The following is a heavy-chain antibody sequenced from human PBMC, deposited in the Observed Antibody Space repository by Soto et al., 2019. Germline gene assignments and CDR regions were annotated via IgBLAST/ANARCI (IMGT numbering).Heavy chain of an antibody. CDR1: GDSISSNNDD. D-gene: IGHD3-10*01. CDR2: MYHSGNT. J-gene: IGHJ4*02. CDR3: ARHRGPTGPNY. V-gene: IGHV4-39*01. Sequence: XXTLSLACTVSGDSISSNNDDWGSIRQPPGKGLEWIGSMYHSGNTYHNPSLKSRVTISVDTSKNQLSLNLRPVTAADTAVYYCARHRGPTGPNYWGQGTLVTVSS.